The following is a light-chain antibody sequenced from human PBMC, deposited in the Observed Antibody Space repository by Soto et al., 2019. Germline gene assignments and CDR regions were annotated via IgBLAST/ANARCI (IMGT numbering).Light chain of an antibody. J-gene: IGLJ1*01. CDR1: SSDIGGFGL. CDR2: EGS. CDR3: CACAGGSHLFV. V-gene: IGLV2-23*01. Sequence: QSALAQPASVSGSPGQSITISCTGSSSDIGGFGLVSWYRHHPGEAPQLVISEGSKRPSGVSSRFSGSKSGNTASLTISGLQAEDEADYYCCACAGGSHLFVFGAGTKVTVL.